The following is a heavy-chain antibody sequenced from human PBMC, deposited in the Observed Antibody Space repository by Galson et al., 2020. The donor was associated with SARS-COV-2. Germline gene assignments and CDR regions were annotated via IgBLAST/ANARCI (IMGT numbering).Heavy chain of an antibody. D-gene: IGHD1-26*01. CDR1: GFTFTNYA. CDR2: ISHDGRRE. V-gene: IGHV3-30*04. CDR3: ARDVSGGASDI. J-gene: IGHJ3*02. Sequence: GESLRLSCAASGFTFTNYAIHWVRHPPGRGLEWVAVISHDGRREVYADSVKGRFTISRDNPVNMLFLQMDSLIADDTAVYYCARDVSGGASDIWGQGTLVTVSS.